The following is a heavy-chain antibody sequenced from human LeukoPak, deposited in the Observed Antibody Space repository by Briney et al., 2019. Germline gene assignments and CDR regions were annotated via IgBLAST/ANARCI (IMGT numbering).Heavy chain of an antibody. CDR2: ISGSGGST. D-gene: IGHD3-10*01. CDR1: GFTFSSYA. J-gene: IGHJ4*02. Sequence: GGSLRLSCAASGFTFSSYAMSWVRQAPGKGLEWVSAISGSGGSTYYADSVKGRFTISRDNSKNTLYLQMNSLRAEDTAVYCCAKRALMGSGSYYYFDYWGQGTLVTVSS. CDR3: AKRALMGSGSYYYFDY. V-gene: IGHV3-23*01.